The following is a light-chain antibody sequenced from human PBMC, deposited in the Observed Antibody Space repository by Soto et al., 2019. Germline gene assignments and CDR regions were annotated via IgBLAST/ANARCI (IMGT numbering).Light chain of an antibody. CDR3: QQSSNWPPT. CDR1: QSVSSY. J-gene: IGKJ2*01. CDR2: DAS. Sequence: EIVLTQSPATLSLSPGERATLSCRASQSVSSYLAWYQQKPGQAPRLLIYDASNRATGIPARFSGSGSGTGFTLTSSGLEPEDFAVYYCQQSSNWPPTFGQGTKLEIK. V-gene: IGKV3-11*01.